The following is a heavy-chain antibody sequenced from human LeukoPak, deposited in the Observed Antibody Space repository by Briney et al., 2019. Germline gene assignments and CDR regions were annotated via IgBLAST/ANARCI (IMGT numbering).Heavy chain of an antibody. D-gene: IGHD3-22*01. J-gene: IGHJ3*02. Sequence: GGSLRFSCAASGFTFSSYAMSWVRQAPGKGLEWVSAISGSGGSTYYADSVKGRFTISRDNAKNSLYLQMNSLRAEDTAVYYCARARPYDSSGYYYVGAFDIWGQGTMVTVSS. CDR1: GFTFSSYA. CDR3: ARARPYDSSGYYYVGAFDI. CDR2: ISGSGGST. V-gene: IGHV3-23*01.